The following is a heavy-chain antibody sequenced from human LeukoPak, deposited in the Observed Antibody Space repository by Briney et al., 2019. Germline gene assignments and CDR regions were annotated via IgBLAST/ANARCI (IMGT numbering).Heavy chain of an antibody. CDR1: GFRFSSFG. D-gene: IGHD1-26*01. CDR2: ISNYFGVT. Sequence: ASVKVSCKASGFRFSSFGVSWVRQAPGQGLEWMGWISNYFGVTHYAEKFEDRATMTVDTSTTTVYMELRSLKYDDTAIYYCARDSDYSGNGNGDWFDPWGQGTVVTVSS. V-gene: IGHV1-18*04. CDR3: ARDSDYSGNGNGDWFDP. J-gene: IGHJ5*02.